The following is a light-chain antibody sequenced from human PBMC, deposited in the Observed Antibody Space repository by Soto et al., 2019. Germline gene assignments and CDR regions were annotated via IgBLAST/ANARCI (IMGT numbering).Light chain of an antibody. CDR1: SSNIGGNS. CDR2: DDD. J-gene: IGLJ1*01. CDR3: GSWDSSLSAYV. Sequence: QSVLTQPPSVSAAPGQKVTISCPGSSSNIGGNSVSWYQQLPGTAPKLLIYDDDKRPSGIPDRFSGSKSGTSATLGITGFQTGDEADYYCGSWDSSLSAYVFATGTKVTV. V-gene: IGLV1-51*01.